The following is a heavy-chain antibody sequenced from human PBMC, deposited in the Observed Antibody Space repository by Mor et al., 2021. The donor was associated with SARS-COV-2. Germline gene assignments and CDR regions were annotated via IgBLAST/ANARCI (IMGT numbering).Heavy chain of an antibody. D-gene: IGHD3-22*01. J-gene: IGHJ6*02. Sequence: QKFQDRVTITRDTSASTAYMELSSLRSEDTAVYYCARAPRSSGFYYYGMDVWGQGTTVTVSS. V-gene: IGHV1-3*01. CDR3: ARAPRSSGFYYYGMDV.